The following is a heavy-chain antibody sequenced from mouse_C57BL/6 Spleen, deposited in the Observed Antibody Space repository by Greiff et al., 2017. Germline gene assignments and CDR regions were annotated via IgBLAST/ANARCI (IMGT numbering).Heavy chain of an antibody. CDR3: AGHDENFDY. V-gene: IGHV5-6*01. Sequence: EVQLVESGGDLVKPGGSLKLSCAASGFTFSSYGMSWVRQTPDKRLEWVATISSGGSYTYYPDSVKGRFTISRDNAKNTLYLQMSSLKSEDTAMYYCAGHDENFDYWGQGTTLTVSS. D-gene: IGHD2-3*01. CDR2: ISSGGSYT. J-gene: IGHJ2*01. CDR1: GFTFSSYG.